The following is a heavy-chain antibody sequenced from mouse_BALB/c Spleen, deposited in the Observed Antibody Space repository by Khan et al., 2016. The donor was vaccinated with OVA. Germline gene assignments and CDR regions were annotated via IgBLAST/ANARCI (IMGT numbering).Heavy chain of an antibody. CDR1: GYTFTSYW. CDR2: IGPGSGST. J-gene: IGHJ4*01. V-gene: IGHV1S41*01. D-gene: IGHD1-1*01. Sequence: DLVKPGASVKLSCKASGYTFTSYWINWIKQRPGQGLEWIGRIGPGSGSTSYTEMFTGKATLTVDTTSSIAFIQHRSTSSEYSAVHFCASSNYYGSSLYAMDDWGQGTSVTVSS. CDR3: ASSNYYGSSLYAMDD.